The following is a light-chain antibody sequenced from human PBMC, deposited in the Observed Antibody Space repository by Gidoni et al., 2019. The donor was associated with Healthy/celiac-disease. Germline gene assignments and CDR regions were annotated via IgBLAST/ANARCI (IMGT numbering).Light chain of an antibody. CDR1: QSLLHSNGYNY. J-gene: IGKJ2*01. Sequence: DIVMTQSPLSLLVTPGEPASISCRSSQSLLHSNGYNYLDWYLQKPGQSPQLLIYLGSNRASGVPDRFSGSGSGTEFTLKISRVEAEDVGVYYCMQALQTPLYTFGQGTKLEIK. CDR2: LGS. V-gene: IGKV2-28*01. CDR3: MQALQTPLYT.